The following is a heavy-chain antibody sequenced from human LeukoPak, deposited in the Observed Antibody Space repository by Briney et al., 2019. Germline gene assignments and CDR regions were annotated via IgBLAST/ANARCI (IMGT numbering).Heavy chain of an antibody. J-gene: IGHJ4*02. CDR2: IWYEGSNK. CDR3: ARDWTPITPAPYGGGFDY. CDR1: GFTFSSYG. V-gene: IGHV3-33*01. D-gene: IGHD3-16*01. Sequence: GESLSLSCAASGFTFSSYGMHWVRQAPGKGLEWVGVIWYEGSNKYYADSVTGRFTICRDHAKNTLYLQMNSLRAEDTAVYYCARDWTPITPAPYGGGFDYWGQGTLVTVSS.